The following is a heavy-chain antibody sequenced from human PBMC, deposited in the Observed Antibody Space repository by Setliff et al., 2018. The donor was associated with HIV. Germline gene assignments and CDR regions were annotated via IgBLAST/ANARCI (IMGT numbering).Heavy chain of an antibody. J-gene: IGHJ4*02. D-gene: IGHD3-22*01. V-gene: IGHV4-38-2*01. CDR3: ARQGDYYDSSVYCDY. CDR1: GYSISSGYY. CDR2: IYHSGST. Sequence: PSETRSLTCAVSGYSISSGYYWGWIRQPPGKGLEWIGSIYHSGSTYYNPSLKSRVTISVDTSKNQFSLKLSSVTAADTAVYYCARQGDYYDSSVYCDYWGQGTLVTVSS.